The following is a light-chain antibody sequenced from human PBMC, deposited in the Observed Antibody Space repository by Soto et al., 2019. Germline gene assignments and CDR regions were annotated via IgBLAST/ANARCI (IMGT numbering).Light chain of an antibody. CDR2: DAS. CDR3: HHRSNWPPVFT. V-gene: IGKV3-11*01. Sequence: VLTQSPATLSLSPGERATLSCTASQGVSYYLAWYQHKPGQAPRLLLFDASKRAPGVPARFSGSGSSTDFTPTISSLEPEDVGVYYCHHRSNWPPVFTFGPGTTVDV. CDR1: QGVSYY. J-gene: IGKJ3*01.